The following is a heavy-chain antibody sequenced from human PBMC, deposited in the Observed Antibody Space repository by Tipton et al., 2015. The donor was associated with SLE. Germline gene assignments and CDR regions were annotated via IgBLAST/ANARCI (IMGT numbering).Heavy chain of an antibody. CDR2: IYYSGST. CDR1: GGSISSHY. CDR3: ATQLGGFDY. J-gene: IGHJ4*02. Sequence: LRLSCTVSGGSISSHYWSWVRQHPGKGLEWIGYIYYSGSTYYNPSLKSRVTISLDTSKNQFSLKPSSVTAADTAVYYCATQLGGFDYWGQGTLVTVSS. D-gene: IGHD3-16*01. V-gene: IGHV4-59*06.